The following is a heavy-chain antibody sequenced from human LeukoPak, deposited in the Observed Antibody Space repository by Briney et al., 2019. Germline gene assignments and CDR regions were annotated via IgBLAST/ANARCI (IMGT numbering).Heavy chain of an antibody. CDR1: GFTFNNYA. CDR2: ISHDERNK. D-gene: IGHD5-24*01. V-gene: IGHV3-30*09. Sequence: GRSLRLSCAATGFTFNNYAMHWVRQAPGRGLEWVAVISHDERNKYYSDSVKGRFAISRDNSNNMLYLQMSGLKIEDTAVYYCARPSPPGDGYNPCDYWGQGALVTVSS. CDR3: ARPSPPGDGYNPCDY. J-gene: IGHJ4*02.